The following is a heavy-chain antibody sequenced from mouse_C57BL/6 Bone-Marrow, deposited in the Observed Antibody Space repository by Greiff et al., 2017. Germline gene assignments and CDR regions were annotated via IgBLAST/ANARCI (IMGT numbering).Heavy chain of an antibody. CDR2: ISDGGSYT. CDR3: GRGGYYYGLSAMDY. Sequence: EVKLVESGGGLVKPGGSLKLSCAASGFTFSSYAMSWVRQTPEKRLEWVATISDGGSYTYYPDNVKGRFTISRDNSTNNLYLHMSNLKSADTAVFYCGRGGYYYGLSAMDYWGQGTSVTVSS. V-gene: IGHV5-4*03. D-gene: IGHD1-1*01. CDR1: GFTFSSYA. J-gene: IGHJ4*01.